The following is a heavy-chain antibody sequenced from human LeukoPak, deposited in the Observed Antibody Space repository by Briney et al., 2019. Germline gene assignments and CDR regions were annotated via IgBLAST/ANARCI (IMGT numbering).Heavy chain of an antibody. Sequence: GGSLKISFKGSGYRFTSYWIGWVRQMPGKGLEWMGIIYPGDSDTRYSPSFQGQVTISADKSISTAYLQWSSLKASDTAMYYCARHLKSPRSYGSGKGNWFDPWGQGTLVTVSS. CDR2: IYPGDSDT. CDR1: GYRFTSYW. J-gene: IGHJ5*02. D-gene: IGHD3-10*01. CDR3: ARHLKSPRSYGSGKGNWFDP. V-gene: IGHV5-51*01.